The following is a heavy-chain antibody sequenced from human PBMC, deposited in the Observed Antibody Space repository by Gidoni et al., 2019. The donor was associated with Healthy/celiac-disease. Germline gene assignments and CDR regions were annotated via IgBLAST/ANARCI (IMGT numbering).Heavy chain of an antibody. CDR3: ARGTRRSSGWTYWYFDL. CDR1: GGSFSGYY. J-gene: IGHJ2*01. CDR2: INHSGST. V-gene: IGHV4-34*01. D-gene: IGHD6-19*01. Sequence: QVQLQQWGAGLLKPSETLSLTCAVYGGSFSGYYWRWIRQPPGKGLEWIGEINHSGSTNYNPSLKSLVTISVDTSKNQFSLKLSSVTAADTAVYYCARGTRRSSGWTYWYFDLWGRGTLVTVSS.